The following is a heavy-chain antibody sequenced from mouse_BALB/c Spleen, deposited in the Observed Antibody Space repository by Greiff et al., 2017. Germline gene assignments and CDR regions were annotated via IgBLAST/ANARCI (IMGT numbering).Heavy chain of an antibody. V-gene: IGHV1-69*02. Sequence: VQLQQPGAELVRPGASVKLSCKASGYTFTSYWINWVKQRPGQGLEWIGNIYPSDSYTNYNQKFKDKATLTVDKSSSTAYMQLSSPTSEDSAVYYCTRSVLLRSAMDYWGQGTSVTVSS. CDR3: TRSVLLRSAMDY. D-gene: IGHD1-1*01. CDR1: GYTFTSYW. CDR2: IYPSDSYT. J-gene: IGHJ4*01.